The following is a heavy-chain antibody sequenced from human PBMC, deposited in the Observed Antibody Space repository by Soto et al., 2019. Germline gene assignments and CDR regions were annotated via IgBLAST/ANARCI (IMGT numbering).Heavy chain of an antibody. CDR1: GGTVSNYA. CDR2: IVPKFGTA. V-gene: IGHV1-69*06. D-gene: IGHD2-15*01. J-gene: IGHJ5*02. Sequence: QVQLMQSGAEVKKPESSVKVSCRASGGTVSNYAISWVRQAPGQGLEWMGGIVPKFGTANYAQRFRGRVTISAEKSTDAVYMELSSLRSQDTAVDYCAREMASGYSRTWFDPWGEGTLVTVSS. CDR3: AREMASGYSRTWFDP.